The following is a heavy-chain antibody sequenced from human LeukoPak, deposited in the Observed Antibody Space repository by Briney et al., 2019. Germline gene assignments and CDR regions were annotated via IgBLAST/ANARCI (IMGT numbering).Heavy chain of an antibody. J-gene: IGHJ2*01. CDR1: GFTFSSYW. Sequence: GGSLRLSCAASGFTFSSYWMHWVRQAPGKGLEWVSALSGSGGSTYYADSVKGRFTISRDNSKNTLYLQMNSLRAEDTAVYYCAKDRDYWYFDLWGRGTLVTVSS. CDR2: LSGSGGST. V-gene: IGHV3-23*01. CDR3: AKDRDYWYFDL.